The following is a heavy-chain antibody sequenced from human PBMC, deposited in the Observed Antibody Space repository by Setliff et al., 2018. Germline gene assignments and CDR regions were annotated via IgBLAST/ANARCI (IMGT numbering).Heavy chain of an antibody. CDR3: ARVAAYSSSWYNYYYGMDV. J-gene: IGHJ6*02. CDR1: GGSISISGYY. V-gene: IGHV4-31*02. CDR2: IYYSGSA. Sequence: NPSETLSLTCTVSGGSISISGYYWTWIRQHPGKGLEWIGYIYYSGSAYYNPSLKSRVSISVDTSKNQFSLKLSSVTAADTAVYYCARVAAYSSSWYNYYYGMDVWGQGTTVTVSS. D-gene: IGHD6-13*01.